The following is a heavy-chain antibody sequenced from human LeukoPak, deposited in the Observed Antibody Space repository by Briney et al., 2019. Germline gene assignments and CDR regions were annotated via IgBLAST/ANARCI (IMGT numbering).Heavy chain of an antibody. Sequence: SETLSLTCTVSGGSISSGGNYWTWIRQNPGKGLEWIGYINYSGNAYYNPSLKSRVTISVDTSKNQFSLKLSSVTAADTAVYYCASRVAGEYFDYWGQGTLVTVSS. J-gene: IGHJ4*02. CDR1: GGSISSGGNY. V-gene: IGHV4-31*03. CDR2: INYSGNA. CDR3: ASRVAGEYFDY. D-gene: IGHD6-19*01.